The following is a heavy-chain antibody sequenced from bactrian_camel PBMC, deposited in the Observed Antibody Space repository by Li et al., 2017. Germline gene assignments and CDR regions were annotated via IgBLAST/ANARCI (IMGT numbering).Heavy chain of an antibody. CDR2: IDSDGDT. Sequence: HVQLVESGGGLVRPGGSLRLSCVASGFQFSTYWMFWVRQGPGKEREGVAAIDSDGDTGYADSAKGRFTISKDNDKQSQYLQMDSLKPEDTAMYYCAVGSSLLQMWFHQIADHWGQGTQVTVS. V-gene: IGHV3S26*01. D-gene: IGHD1*01. CDR3: AVGSSLLQMWFHQIADH. CDR1: GFQFSTYW. J-gene: IGHJ4*01.